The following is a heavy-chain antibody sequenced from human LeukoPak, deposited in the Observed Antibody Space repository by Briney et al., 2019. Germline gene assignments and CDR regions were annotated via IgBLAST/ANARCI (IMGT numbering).Heavy chain of an antibody. V-gene: IGHV3-43*02. J-gene: IGHJ3*02. CDR1: GFIFDDYA. Sequence: GGSLRLSCAASGFIFDDYAMHWVRQAPGKGLEWVSLISGDGGRTYYTDSVKGRFTISSDNSKHSLYLQMNSLRTEDTALYYCTKNGGYSDAFDIWGQGTMVTVSS. D-gene: IGHD3-10*01. CDR2: ISGDGGRT. CDR3: TKNGGYSDAFDI.